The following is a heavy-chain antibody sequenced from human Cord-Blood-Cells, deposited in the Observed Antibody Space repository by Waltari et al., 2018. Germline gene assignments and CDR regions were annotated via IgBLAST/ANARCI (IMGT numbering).Heavy chain of an antibody. V-gene: IGHV4-34*01. D-gene: IGHD2-21*02. CDR2: INHSGST. CDR1: GWCFRGYY. J-gene: IGHJ4*02. CDR3: ARVVVTAIPDY. Sequence: QVQIQQWGAGLLKPSETLSLTCALYGWCFRGYYWSWIRQHPGKGLEWVGEINHSGSTNDNPRLKSRVTISVDTSKNQFSLKLSSVTAADTAVYYCARVVVTAIPDYWGQGTLVTVSS.